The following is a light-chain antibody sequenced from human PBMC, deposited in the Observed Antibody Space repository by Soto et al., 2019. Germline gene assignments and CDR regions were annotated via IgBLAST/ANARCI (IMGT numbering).Light chain of an antibody. CDR2: GAS. CDR1: QRISTN. CDR3: QQYNNWPPYT. V-gene: IGKV3-15*01. Sequence: EIVMTQSPATLSVSPGERATLSCRASQRISTNLAWYQQKAGQAPRLLIHGASTRAIGIPDRFSGSGFGTEFTLTISSLQSEDFAVYYCQQYNNWPPYTFGQGTKLEIK. J-gene: IGKJ2*01.